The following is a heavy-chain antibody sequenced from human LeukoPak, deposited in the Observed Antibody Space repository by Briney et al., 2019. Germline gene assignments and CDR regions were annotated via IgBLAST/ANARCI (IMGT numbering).Heavy chain of an antibody. J-gene: IGHJ4*02. CDR3: ARVRSGSSPADFDY. CDR1: GFTFSRSW. V-gene: IGHV3-74*01. CDR2: INADGSDT. Sequence: PGGSLRLSCAASGFTFSRSWMHWVRHRPGKGLVWVARINADGSDTIYADSVKGRFSVSRDNTKSTMYLQMNSLIAADTGFYFCARVRSGSSPADFDYWGQGTLVTVSS. D-gene: IGHD1-26*01.